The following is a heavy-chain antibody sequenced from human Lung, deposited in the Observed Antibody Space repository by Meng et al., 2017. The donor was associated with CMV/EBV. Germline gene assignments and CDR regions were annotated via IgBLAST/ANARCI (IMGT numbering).Heavy chain of an antibody. CDR2: ISGSGGST. Sequence: GESLKISCAASGFTFSSYAMSWVRQAPGKGLEWVSAISGSGGSTYYADSVKGRFTISRDNSKNTLYLQMNSLRAEDTAVYYCAKTVVVPAAPYYFAYWGHGTLVTVSS. CDR1: GFTFSSYA. CDR3: AKTVVVPAAPYYFAY. D-gene: IGHD2-2*01. V-gene: IGHV3-23*01. J-gene: IGHJ4*01.